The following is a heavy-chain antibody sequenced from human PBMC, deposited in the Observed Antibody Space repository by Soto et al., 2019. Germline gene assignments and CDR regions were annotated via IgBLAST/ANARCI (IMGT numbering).Heavy chain of an antibody. V-gene: IGHV3-21*01. D-gene: IGHD3-9*01. Sequence: PGGSLILSCAASGFTFSSYSMNWVRQATGKGLEWVSSISSSSSYIYYADSVKGRFTISRDNAKNSLYLQMNSLRAEDTAVYYCARESIHDILTGPFSWGQGTLVTVSS. CDR2: ISSSSSYI. CDR3: ARESIHDILTGPFS. J-gene: IGHJ4*02. CDR1: GFTFSSYS.